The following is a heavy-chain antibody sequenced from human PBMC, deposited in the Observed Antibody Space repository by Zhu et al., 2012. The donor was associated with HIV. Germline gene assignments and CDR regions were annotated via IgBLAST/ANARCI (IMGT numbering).Heavy chain of an antibody. D-gene: IGHD3-22*01. J-gene: IGHJ4*02. CDR1: GGSISTSNW. CDR2: IFHRGNT. Sequence: QVQQQESGPGVVKPSGTLSLTCAVSGGSISTSNWWSWVRQTPGKGLEWIGEIFHRGNTNYNPSLKSRVTISVDKSKNQFSLKLTSVTVADTAVYYCARAPRGSYDSSDYYYVFDYWGQGTLVTVSX. CDR3: ARAPRGSYDSSDYYYVFDY. V-gene: IGHV4-4*02.